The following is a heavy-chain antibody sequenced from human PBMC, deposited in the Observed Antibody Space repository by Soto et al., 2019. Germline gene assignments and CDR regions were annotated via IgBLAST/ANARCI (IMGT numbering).Heavy chain of an antibody. V-gene: IGHV3-23*01. Sequence: GSLRLSCAASGFTFSSYAMSWVRQAPGKGLEWVSAISGSGGSTYYADSVKGRFTISRDNSKNTLYLQMNSLRAEDTAVYYCAKGRGPGGYDSWSGYYYYYGMDVWGQGTTVTVSS. D-gene: IGHD3-3*01. J-gene: IGHJ6*02. CDR3: AKGRGPGGYDSWSGYYYYYGMDV. CDR1: GFTFSSYA. CDR2: ISGSGGST.